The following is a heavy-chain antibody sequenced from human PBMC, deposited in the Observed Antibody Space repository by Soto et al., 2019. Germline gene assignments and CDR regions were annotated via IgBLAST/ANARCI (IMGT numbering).Heavy chain of an antibody. D-gene: IGHD3-22*01. CDR3: ARDRVPKSSGFFPFDY. Sequence: QIQLVQSGAEVKKPGASVKVSCKASGYTFNIYGINWVRQAPGQGLEWMGWISAFNGKTNYAQNVQGRVTMTTDTSTSTAYVELRSLRSDETAVYYCARDRVPKSSGFFPFDYWGHGTLVTVSS. CDR2: ISAFNGKT. J-gene: IGHJ4*01. CDR1: GYTFNIYG. V-gene: IGHV1-18*01.